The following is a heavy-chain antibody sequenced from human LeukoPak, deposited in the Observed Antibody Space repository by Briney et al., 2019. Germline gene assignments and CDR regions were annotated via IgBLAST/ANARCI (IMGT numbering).Heavy chain of an antibody. CDR3: ARGAYCGGDCYPYYFDY. D-gene: IGHD2-21*02. CDR1: GGTFSSYA. J-gene: IGHJ4*02. V-gene: IGHV1-18*01. CDR2: ISAYNGNT. Sequence: RASVKVSCKASGGTFSSYAISWVRQAPGQGLEWMGWISAYNGNTNYAQKLQGRVTMTTDTSTSTAYMELRSLRSDDTAVYYCARGAYCGGDCYPYYFDYWGQGTLVTVSS.